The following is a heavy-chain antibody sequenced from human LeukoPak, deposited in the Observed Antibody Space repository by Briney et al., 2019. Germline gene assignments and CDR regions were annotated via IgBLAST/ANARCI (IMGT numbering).Heavy chain of an antibody. CDR3: ARERGDYCSSTSCYGNDAFDI. D-gene: IGHD2-2*01. J-gene: IGHJ3*02. V-gene: IGHV1-69*05. CDR1: GGTFSSYA. CDR2: IIPIFGTA. Sequence: SVKVSCKASGGTFSSYAISWVRQAPGQGLEWMGGIIPIFGTANYAQKLQGRVTMTTDTSTSTAYMELRSLRSDDTAVYYCARERGDYCSSTSCYGNDAFDIWGQGTMVTVSS.